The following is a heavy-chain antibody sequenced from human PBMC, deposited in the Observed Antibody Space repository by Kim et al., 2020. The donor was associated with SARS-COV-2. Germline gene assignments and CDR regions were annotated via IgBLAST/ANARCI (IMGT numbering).Heavy chain of an antibody. V-gene: IGHV3-49*02. Sequence: VKGRFTISRDDSKSIAYLQMNSLKTEDTAVYYCTRDLANSHGYYYYGMDVWGQGTTVTVSS. D-gene: IGHD5-18*01. J-gene: IGHJ6*02. CDR3: TRDLANSHGYYYYGMDV.